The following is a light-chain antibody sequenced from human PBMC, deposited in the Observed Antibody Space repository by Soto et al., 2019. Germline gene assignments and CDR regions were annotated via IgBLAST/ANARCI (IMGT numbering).Light chain of an antibody. V-gene: IGKV1-5*03. CDR1: QNISSW. J-gene: IGKJ1*01. CDR3: QQCEIYWT. Sequence: DIQMTQSPSTLPASVGDRVTITCWASQNISSWLAWCQQKPGKDPKLLIYRAYSLESGLPSRYSGSGSGTDLPLTISSLQPDHFATYYCQQCEIYWTFGQGTKVEIK. CDR2: RAY.